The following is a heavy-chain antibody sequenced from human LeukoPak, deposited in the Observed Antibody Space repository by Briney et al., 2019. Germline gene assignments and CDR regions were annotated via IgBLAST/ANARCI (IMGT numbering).Heavy chain of an antibody. Sequence: GGSLRLSCAASGFMFSSYGMHWVRQAPGKGLEWVAVIWYDENNKYYADSVKGRFTISRDNSEKMLFLQMDSLRVEDTAVYFCAKGDRFGTTGTMDVWGQGTTVTVSS. D-gene: IGHD1-1*01. CDR3: AKGDRFGTTGTMDV. CDR2: IWYDENNK. CDR1: GFMFSSYG. J-gene: IGHJ6*02. V-gene: IGHV3-30*02.